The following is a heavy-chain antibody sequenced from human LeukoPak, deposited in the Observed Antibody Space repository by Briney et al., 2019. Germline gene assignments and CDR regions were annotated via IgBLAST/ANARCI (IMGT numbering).Heavy chain of an antibody. CDR2: IYYSGNT. J-gene: IGHJ4*02. V-gene: IGHV4-31*03. D-gene: IGHD2-15*01. CDR1: GGSISSGAYY. CDR3: ARVSGGGNYLDY. Sequence: SQTLSLTCTVSGGSISSGAYYWTWIRQHPGNGLEWIRYIYYSGNTYYNPSLKSRVTISVDTSKNQFSLKLSSVTAADTAVYYCARVSGGGNYLDYWGQGTLVTVSS.